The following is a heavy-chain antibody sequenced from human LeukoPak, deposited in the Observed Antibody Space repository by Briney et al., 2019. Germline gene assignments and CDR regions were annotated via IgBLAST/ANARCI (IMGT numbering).Heavy chain of an antibody. J-gene: IGHJ4*02. CDR2: IYYSGST. Sequence: PSETLSLTCTVSGGSISSSYWSWIRQPPGKGLEWIGYIYYSGSTGYNPSLKSRVTISVDTSKNQFSLKLTSVTAADTAVYYCARGLFGEFDYWGQGTLVTVSS. D-gene: IGHD3-10*01. CDR1: GGSISSSY. V-gene: IGHV4-59*08. CDR3: ARGLFGEFDY.